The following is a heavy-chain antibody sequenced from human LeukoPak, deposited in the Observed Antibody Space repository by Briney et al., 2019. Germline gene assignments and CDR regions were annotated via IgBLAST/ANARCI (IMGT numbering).Heavy chain of an antibody. V-gene: IGHV3-7*01. CDR1: GLTFSSYW. J-gene: IGHJ4*02. CDR2: IKQDGSEK. D-gene: IGHD3-16*02. CDR3: ARSYYVWGSYPPDDY. Sequence: GGSLSLSCAASGLTFSSYWMSWVSHAPGRGLEWVANIKQDGSEKYYVDSVKGRFTITRDNAKNSLYLQMNSLRAEDTAVYYCARSYYVWGSYPPDDYWGQGTLVTVSS.